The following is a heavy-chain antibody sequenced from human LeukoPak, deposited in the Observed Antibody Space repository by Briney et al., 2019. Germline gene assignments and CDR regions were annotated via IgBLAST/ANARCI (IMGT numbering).Heavy chain of an antibody. CDR1: GGSISSGSYY. J-gene: IGHJ6*03. CDR2: IYTSGST. Sequence: PSQTLSLTCTVPGGSISSGSYYWSWIRQPAGKGLEWIGHIYTSGSTNYNPSLKSRVTISVDTSKNQFSLKLSSVTAADTAVYYCARVGGWPNYYYYYMDVWGKGTTVTVSS. V-gene: IGHV4-61*09. CDR3: ARVGGWPNYYYYYMDV. D-gene: IGHD6-19*01.